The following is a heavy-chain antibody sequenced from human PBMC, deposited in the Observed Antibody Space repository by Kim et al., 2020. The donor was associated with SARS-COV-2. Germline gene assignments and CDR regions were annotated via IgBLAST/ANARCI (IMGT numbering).Heavy chain of an antibody. CDR1: GYTFTSYD. V-gene: IGHV1-8*01. CDR3: ARALYSYGFWSLPDVDY. Sequence: ASVKVSCKASGYTFTSYDINWVRQATGQGLEWMGWMNPNSGNTGYAQKFQGRVTMTRNTSISTAYMELSSLRSEDTAVYHCARALYSYGFWSLPDVDYWGQGTLVTVSS. D-gene: IGHD5-18*01. J-gene: IGHJ4*02. CDR2: MNPNSGNT.